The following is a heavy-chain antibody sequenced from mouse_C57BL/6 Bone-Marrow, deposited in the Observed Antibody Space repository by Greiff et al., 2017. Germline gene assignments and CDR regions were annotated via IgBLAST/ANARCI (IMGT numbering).Heavy chain of an antibody. J-gene: IGHJ2*01. V-gene: IGHV14-1*01. CDR2: IDPEDGDT. CDR1: GFNIKDYY. CDR3: SSFDGNYFDF. Sequence: VQLKQSGAELVRPGASVKLSCTASGFNIKDYYMHWVKQRPEQGLEWIGRIDPEDGDTEYASKFQGKATITSDTSSNTAYLQLSSLTSEDTAVYYCSSFDGNYFDFWGQGTPLTVAS. D-gene: IGHD2-3*01.